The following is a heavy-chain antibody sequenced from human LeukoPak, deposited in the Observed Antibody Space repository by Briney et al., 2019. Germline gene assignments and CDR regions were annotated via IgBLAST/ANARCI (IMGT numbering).Heavy chain of an antibody. CDR3: AREASLVGTGTKFARIFDY. D-gene: IGHD1-7*01. CDR1: GGSISSYY. V-gene: IGHV4-4*07. Sequence: PETLSLTCTVSGGSISSYYWSWIRQPAGKGLEWIGRIYTSGSTNYNPSLKSRVTMSVDTSKNQFSLKLSSVTAADTAVYYCAREASLVGTGTKFARIFDYWGQGTLVTVSS. CDR2: IYTSGST. J-gene: IGHJ4*02.